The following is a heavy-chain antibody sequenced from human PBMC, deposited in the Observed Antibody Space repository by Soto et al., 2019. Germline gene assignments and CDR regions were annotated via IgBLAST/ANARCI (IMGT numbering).Heavy chain of an antibody. Sequence: GGSLRLSCAASGFPFSSYDMGWVRQAPGKGLEWVSAISNRDGRTYYARSVKGRFTISRENSKNALYLKMNSLGAEDTAVYYCAKDATSTSGWYYFDYGAPGTLVTVYS. CDR2: ISNRDGRT. D-gene: IGHD6-19*01. V-gene: IGHV3-23*01. J-gene: IGHJ4*02. CDR1: GFPFSSYD. CDR3: AKDATSTSGWYYFDY.